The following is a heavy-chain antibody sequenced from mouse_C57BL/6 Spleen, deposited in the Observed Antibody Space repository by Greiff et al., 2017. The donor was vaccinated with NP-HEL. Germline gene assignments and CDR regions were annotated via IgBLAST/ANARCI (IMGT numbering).Heavy chain of an antibody. V-gene: IGHV3-6*01. CDR3: ARGQGFAY. Sequence: DVKLVESGPGLVKPSQSLSLTCSVTGYSITSGYYWNWIRQFPGNKLEWMGYISYDGSNNYNPSLKNRISITRDTSKNQFFLKLNSVTTEDTATYYCARGQGFAYWGQGTLVTVSA. CDR1: GYSITSGYY. CDR2: ISYDGSN. D-gene: IGHD3-2*01. J-gene: IGHJ3*01.